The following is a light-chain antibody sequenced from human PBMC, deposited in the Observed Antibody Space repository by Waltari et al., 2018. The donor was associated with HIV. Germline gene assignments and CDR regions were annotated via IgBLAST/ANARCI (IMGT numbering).Light chain of an antibody. V-gene: IGLV3-1*01. CDR2: EDT. CDR1: KLGDKY. CDR3: QTWDSTTVV. Sequence: SFELTQPPSVSVSPGQTASITCSGDKLGDKYSCWYQQKPGQSPVLVIYEDTKRPSGIPERFSASNSGRTATLTISGTQAMDEADYYCQTWDSTTVVFGGGTKLTVL. J-gene: IGLJ2*01.